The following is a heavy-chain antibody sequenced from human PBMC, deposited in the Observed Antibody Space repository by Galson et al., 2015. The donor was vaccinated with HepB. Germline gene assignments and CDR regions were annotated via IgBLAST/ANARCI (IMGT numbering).Heavy chain of an antibody. CDR3: ARAGGYSSSLGPQGGFDY. CDR1: GGSFSGYY. V-gene: IGHV4-34*01. CDR2: INHSGST. J-gene: IGHJ4*02. Sequence: ETLSLTCAVYGGSFSGYYWSWIRQPPGKGLEWIGEINHSGSTNYNPSLKSRVTISVDTSKNQFSLKLSSVTAADTAVYYCARAGGYSSSLGPQGGFDYWGQGTLVTVSS. D-gene: IGHD6-13*01.